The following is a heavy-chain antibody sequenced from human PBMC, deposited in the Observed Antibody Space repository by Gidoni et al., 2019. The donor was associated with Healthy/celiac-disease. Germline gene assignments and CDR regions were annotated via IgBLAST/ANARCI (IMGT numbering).Heavy chain of an antibody. J-gene: IGHJ6*02. V-gene: IGHV1-18*04. D-gene: IGHD4-17*01. Sequence: QVQLVQSGAEVKKPGASVKVSCKASGYTCTSYGISWVRQAPGQGLEGMGWISAYNGNTNSAQKLQGRFTMTTDTSTSTAYMELRSLRSDDTAVYYCARGALRDYYYGMDVWGQGTTVTVSS. CDR3: ARGALRDYYYGMDV. CDR1: GYTCTSYG. CDR2: ISAYNGNT.